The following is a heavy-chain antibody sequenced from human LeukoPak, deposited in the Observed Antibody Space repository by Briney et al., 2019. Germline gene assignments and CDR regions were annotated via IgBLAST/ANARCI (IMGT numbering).Heavy chain of an antibody. J-gene: IGHJ4*02. CDR2: INPNSGGT. CDR1: GYTFTGYY. Sequence: GASVKVSCKASGYTFTGYYMHWVRQAPGQGLEWMGWINPNSGGTNYAQKFQGRVTMTRDTSTSAAYMELSRLRSDDTAVYYCARDPDPLDWGSFRYFDYWGQGTLVTVSS. D-gene: IGHD3/OR15-3a*01. CDR3: ARDPDPLDWGSFRYFDY. V-gene: IGHV1-2*02.